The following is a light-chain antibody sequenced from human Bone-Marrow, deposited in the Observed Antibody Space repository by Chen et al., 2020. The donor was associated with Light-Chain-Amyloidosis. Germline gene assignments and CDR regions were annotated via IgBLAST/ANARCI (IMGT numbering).Light chain of an antibody. V-gene: IGLV2-11*01. Sequence: QSPLTQPRQAFLSLARSVTLSCTGTSSDVGAYTYVSWYQQHPGKAPKLIIYDVNKRPSGVPDRFSGSQSGSTASLTISRLQADDESDYFCSSYAGTYTWVFGGGTKLTVL. CDR2: DVN. CDR1: SSDVGAYTY. CDR3: SSYAGTYTWV. J-gene: IGLJ3*02.